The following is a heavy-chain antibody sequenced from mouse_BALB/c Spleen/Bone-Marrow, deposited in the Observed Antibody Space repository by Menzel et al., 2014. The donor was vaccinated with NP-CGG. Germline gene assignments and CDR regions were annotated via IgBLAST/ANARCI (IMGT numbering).Heavy chain of an antibody. J-gene: IGHJ4*01. Sequence: LVESGAEFVMPGAPVKVSCKASGYTFTDKWMHWVKQRPGQGLEWIGAIDTSDSYINYNQKFKGKASLTVDASASTAYMHLSSLTSDDSAVYCCARGGHDFSLDYWGQGTSVNVSS. CDR2: IDTSDSYI. V-gene: IGHV1-69*01. CDR3: ARGGHDFSLDY. CDR1: GYTFTDKW. D-gene: IGHD2-4*01.